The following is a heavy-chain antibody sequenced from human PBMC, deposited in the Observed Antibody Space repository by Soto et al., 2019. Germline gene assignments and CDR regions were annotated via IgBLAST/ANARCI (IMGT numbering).Heavy chain of an antibody. D-gene: IGHD4-17*01. CDR1: GGSISSGGEY. Sequence: TSETLSLTCTVSGGSISSGGEYWTWIRQHPGKGLEWIGHMYYGGSTYYNPSLKSRVNISPDASKNQFSLNLTSVTAADTAVYFCARGDVGDYERITEIDVWGQGTMVTASS. CDR3: ARGDVGDYERITEIDV. CDR2: MYYGGST. V-gene: IGHV4-31*03. J-gene: IGHJ3*01.